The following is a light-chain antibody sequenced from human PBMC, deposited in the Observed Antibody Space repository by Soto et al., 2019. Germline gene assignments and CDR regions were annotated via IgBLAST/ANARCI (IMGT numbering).Light chain of an antibody. CDR3: QRYSGAIM. CDR2: GAS. Sequence: EIVLTQSPGTLSLSPGEGATLFCRASQSVSSAYLAWYQQKPGQAPRLLIYGASSRATGIPDRFSGSGSGTDFTVTFSRLEPEDFAVYFCQRYSGAIMFGQGTRLEIE. V-gene: IGKV3-20*01. J-gene: IGKJ5*01. CDR1: QSVSSAY.